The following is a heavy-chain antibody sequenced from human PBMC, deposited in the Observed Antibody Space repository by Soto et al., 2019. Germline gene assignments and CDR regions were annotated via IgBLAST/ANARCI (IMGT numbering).Heavy chain of an antibody. V-gene: IGHV3-11*06. CDR2: ITSSSIYT. CDR1: VFTFSDNY. CDR3: VRSGDNYNLLDY. Sequence: GSLRLSCADSVFTFSDNYMSWIRQAPGKGLEWVSYITSSSIYTNYADSVKGRFSISRDNAKNSLYLQINSLRGDDTATYYCVRSGDNYNLLDYWGQGTPVTVSS. J-gene: IGHJ4*02. D-gene: IGHD1-1*01.